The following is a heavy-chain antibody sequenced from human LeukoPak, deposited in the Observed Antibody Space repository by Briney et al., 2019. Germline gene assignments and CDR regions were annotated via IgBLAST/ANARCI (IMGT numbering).Heavy chain of an antibody. V-gene: IGHV3-48*04. D-gene: IGHD4-17*01. J-gene: IGHJ4*02. CDR3: ARTGSSTVFDY. Sequence: GGSLRLSCAASGFTISSYTMNWVRQAPGKGLEWVSYISSSTIYYADSVKGRFTISRDNAKNSLYLQMNSLKAEDTAVYYCARTGSSTVFDYWGQGTLVTVSS. CDR2: ISSSTI. CDR1: GFTISSYT.